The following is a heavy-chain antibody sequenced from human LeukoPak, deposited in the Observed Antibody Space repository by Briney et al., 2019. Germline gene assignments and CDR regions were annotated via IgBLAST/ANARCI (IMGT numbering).Heavy chain of an antibody. D-gene: IGHD2-8*01. CDR2: INPNSGGT. V-gene: IGHV1-2*02. CDR3: ARDHTKFDY. CDR1: GYTFTDSY. Sequence: ASVKVSCKTSGYTFTDSYMHWVRQAPGEGLEWMGWINPNSGGTNYAQKFQGRVTMTRDTSISTAYMELRSLRSDDMAVYYCARDHTKFDYWGQGTLVTVSS. J-gene: IGHJ4*02.